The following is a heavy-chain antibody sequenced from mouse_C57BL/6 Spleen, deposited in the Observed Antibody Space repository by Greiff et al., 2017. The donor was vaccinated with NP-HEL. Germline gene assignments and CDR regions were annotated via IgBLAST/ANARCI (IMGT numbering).Heavy chain of an antibody. V-gene: IGHV7-3*01. CDR2: IRNKANGYTT. D-gene: IGHD1-1*01. CDR1: GFTFTDYY. CDR3: ARSHYYGSSSFAY. Sequence: EVHLVESGGGLVQPGGSLSLSCAASGFTFTDYYMSWVRQPPGKALEWLGFIRNKANGYTTEYSASVKGRFTISRDNSQSILYLQMNALRAEDSATYYCARSHYYGSSSFAYWGQGTLVTVSA. J-gene: IGHJ3*01.